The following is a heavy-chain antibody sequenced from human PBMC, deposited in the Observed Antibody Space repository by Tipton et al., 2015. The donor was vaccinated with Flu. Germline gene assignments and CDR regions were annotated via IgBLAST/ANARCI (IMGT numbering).Heavy chain of an antibody. V-gene: IGHV4-39*07. J-gene: IGHJ5*02. CDR3: VRRDYSNYVSDPKSWFDP. CDR2: IFHSGNT. Sequence: TLSLTCAVSGDSIRSSNYCWGWIRQPPGKGLEWIGNIFHSGNTYHNPSLKSRVTMTIDTSKNQFSLKMKSVTAADKAVYYCVRRDYSNYVSDPKSWFDPWGQGTLVIVSS. D-gene: IGHD4-11*01. CDR1: GDSIRSSNY.